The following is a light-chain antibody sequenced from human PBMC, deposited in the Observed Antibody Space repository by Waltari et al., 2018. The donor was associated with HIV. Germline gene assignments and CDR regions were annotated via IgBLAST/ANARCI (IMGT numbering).Light chain of an antibody. CDR3: QQLNSYPLT. CDR1: QDIRTY. Sequence: DTQLTQSPSFLSASVGDTVTITCRASQDIRTYVAWYQQKPGKAPKLLIYPASTLESGVPSRFSGSGSGTEFTLTISTLQPEDLATYYCQQLNSYPLTFGPGTTVNV. CDR2: PAS. V-gene: IGKV1-9*01. J-gene: IGKJ3*01.